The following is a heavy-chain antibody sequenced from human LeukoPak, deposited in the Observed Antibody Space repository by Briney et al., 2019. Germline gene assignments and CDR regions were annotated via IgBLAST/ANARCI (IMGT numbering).Heavy chain of an antibody. CDR1: GCTFTGYY. J-gene: IGHJ4*02. D-gene: IGHD5-18*01. CDR3: ARDRYADTATGDFDY. V-gene: IGHV1-2*02. CDR2: INPNSGGT. Sequence: ASVKVSCKASGCTFTGYYLHWVRQAPGQGLEWMGWINPNSGGTNYAQKFQGRVTMTRDTSISTAYMELSRLRSDDTAVYYCARDRYADTATGDFDYWGQGTLVTVSS.